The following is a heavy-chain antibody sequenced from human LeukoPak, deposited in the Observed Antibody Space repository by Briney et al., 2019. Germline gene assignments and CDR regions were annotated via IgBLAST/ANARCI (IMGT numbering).Heavy chain of an antibody. V-gene: IGHV6-1*01. CDR3: ARDTAGEDDMDYYGMDV. CDR1: GDSVSSNSAA. Sequence: SQTLSLTCAISGDSVSSNSAAWNWIRQSPSRGLEWLGRTYYRSKWYNDYAVSVKSRITINPDTSKNQFSLQLNSVTPEDTAVYYCARDTAGEDDMDYYGMDVWGQGTTVTVSS. J-gene: IGHJ6*02. D-gene: IGHD7-27*01. CDR2: TYYRSKWYN.